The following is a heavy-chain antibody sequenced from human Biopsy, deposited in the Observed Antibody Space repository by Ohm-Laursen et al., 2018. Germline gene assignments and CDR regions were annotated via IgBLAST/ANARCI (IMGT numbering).Heavy chain of an antibody. V-gene: IGHV1-18*01. J-gene: IGHJ4*02. Sequence: SVKVSCKASGYTFNSYGISWVRQAPGQGLEWMGRISGYNGNTLYAQKFQHRVTMTTDTSTSTAYMELRSLTSDDTAVYYCARISITRLLDYWGQGTLVTVSS. CDR1: GYTFNSYG. CDR3: ARISITRLLDY. CDR2: ISGYNGNT. D-gene: IGHD3-3*01.